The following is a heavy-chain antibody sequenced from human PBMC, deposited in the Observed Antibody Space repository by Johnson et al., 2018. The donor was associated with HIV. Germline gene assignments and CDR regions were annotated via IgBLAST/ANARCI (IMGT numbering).Heavy chain of an antibody. D-gene: IGHD1-26*01. V-gene: IGHV3-43D*03. CDR3: AKDSDKWAISGDDAFDI. J-gene: IGHJ3*02. CDR1: GLAFHDYA. CDR2: ISWDGAST. Sequence: VQLVESGGAVVQPGGSLRLSCVVSGLAFHDYAIHWVRPAPGKGLEWVSVISWDGASTHYADSVKGRFTISRDNSKNMLYLQMNSLRAEDTAVYYCAKDSDKWAISGDDAFDIWGQGTMVTVSS.